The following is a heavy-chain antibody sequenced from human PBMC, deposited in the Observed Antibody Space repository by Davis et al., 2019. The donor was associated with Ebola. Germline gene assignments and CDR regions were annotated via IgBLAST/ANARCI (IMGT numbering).Heavy chain of an antibody. CDR2: ISSDSDYI. D-gene: IGHD6-19*01. CDR3: AKDTSNVWFDV. V-gene: IGHV3-21*04. J-gene: IGHJ3*01. Sequence: PGGSLRLSCAASGFTFRTYSMSWVRQAPGKGLEWVSSISSDSDYIYYADSAKGRFTISRDNSKNTLHLQMNSLRVEDTAIYYCAKDTSNVWFDVWGQGTMVTVSS. CDR1: GFTFRTYS.